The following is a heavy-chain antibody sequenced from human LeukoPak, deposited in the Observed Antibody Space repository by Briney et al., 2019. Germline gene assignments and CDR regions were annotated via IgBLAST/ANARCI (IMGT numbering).Heavy chain of an antibody. CDR1: GGSFSSRSRY. CDR3: ARADVGINWFDP. J-gene: IGHJ5*02. CDR2: MFYSGST. Sequence: SETLSLTCTVSGGSFSSRSRYWGWIRQTPGKGLEWIGSMFYSGSTYYNPSLKSRVIIFVDTSKNQFYLKVSSVTAADTAVYYCARADVGINWFDPWGQGTLVTVSS. D-gene: IGHD1-26*01. V-gene: IGHV4-39*01.